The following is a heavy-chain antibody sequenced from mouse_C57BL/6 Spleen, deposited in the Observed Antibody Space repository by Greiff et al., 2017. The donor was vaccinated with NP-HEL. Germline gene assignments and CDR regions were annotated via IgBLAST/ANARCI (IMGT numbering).Heavy chain of an antibody. V-gene: IGHV1-52*01. CDR3: ARTNGDFDY. CDR1: GYTFTSYW. CDR2: IDPSDSET. Sequence: QVQLQQPGAELVRPGSSVKLSCKVSGYTFTSYWMHWVKQRPIQGLEWIGNIDPSDSETHYNQKFKDKATLTVDKSSSTDYMQLSRLTSKDAAIYYCARTNGDFDYWGQGTTLTVSS. J-gene: IGHJ2*01.